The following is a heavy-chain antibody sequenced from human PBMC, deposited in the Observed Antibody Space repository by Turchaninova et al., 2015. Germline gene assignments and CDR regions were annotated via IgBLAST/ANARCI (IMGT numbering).Heavy chain of an antibody. CDR3: ATYPLGSRGWYALDI. CDR2: VYYSGTT. Sequence: QLQLQESGPGLVKPSETLSLTCPFPGGSTSSRSSFWVWIRQPPGKGVEWMGSVYYSGTTYYNPSLKSRVTMSVDTSKNKFSLNLSSVTAADTAVYYCATYPLGSRGWYALDIWGQGTMVTVSS. D-gene: IGHD6-19*01. V-gene: IGHV4-39*01. CDR1: GGSTSSRSSF. J-gene: IGHJ3*02.